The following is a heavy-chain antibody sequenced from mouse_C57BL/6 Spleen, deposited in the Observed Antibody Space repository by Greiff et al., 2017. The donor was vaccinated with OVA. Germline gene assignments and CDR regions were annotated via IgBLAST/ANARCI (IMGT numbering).Heavy chain of an antibody. CDR3: ARRRDSSGYFDY. D-gene: IGHD3-2*01. Sequence: DVMLVESGGGLVQPGGSLTLSCAASGFTFSDYYMYWVRQTPEKRLEWVAYISNGGGSTYYPDTVKGRFTISRDNAKNTLYLQMSRLKSEDTAMYYCARRRDSSGYFDYGGQGTTLTVAS. CDR2: ISNGGGST. V-gene: IGHV5-12*01. CDR1: GFTFSDYY. J-gene: IGHJ2*01.